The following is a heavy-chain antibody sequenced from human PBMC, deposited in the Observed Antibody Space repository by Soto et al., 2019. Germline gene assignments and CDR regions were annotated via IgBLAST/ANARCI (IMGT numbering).Heavy chain of an antibody. CDR1: GGSISSGDYY. V-gene: IGHV4-30-4*01. Sequence: PSETLSLTCTVSGGSISSGDYYWSWIRQPPGKGLEWIGYIYYSGSTYYNPSLKSRVTISVDTSKNQFSLKLSSVTAADTAVYYCARAIAAAGGMDVWGQGTTVTVS. D-gene: IGHD6-13*01. CDR2: IYYSGST. J-gene: IGHJ6*02. CDR3: ARAIAAAGGMDV.